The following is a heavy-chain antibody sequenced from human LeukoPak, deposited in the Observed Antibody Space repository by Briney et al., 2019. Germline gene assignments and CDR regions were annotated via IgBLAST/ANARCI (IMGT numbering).Heavy chain of an antibody. D-gene: IGHD3-16*02. CDR1: GYTFTRYG. J-gene: IGHJ4*02. CDR3: ARHDYVWGSYRYSYFDY. V-gene: IGHV1-18*01. Sequence: GASVKVSCKASGYTFTRYGIHWVRQAPGQGLEWVGWIHAYNGNANYAQKLQGRVTMTTDTSTSTAYMELRSLRSDDTAVYYCARHDYVWGSYRYSYFDYWGQGTLVTVSS. CDR2: IHAYNGNA.